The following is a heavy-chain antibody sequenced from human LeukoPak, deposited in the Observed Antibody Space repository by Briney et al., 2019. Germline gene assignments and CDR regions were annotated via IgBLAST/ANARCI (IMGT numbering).Heavy chain of an antibody. CDR3: ARDWEVAVTTGDY. J-gene: IGHJ4*02. CDR2: INPNSGGT. V-gene: IGHV1-2*02. Sequence: ASVKVSCKASGYTFTGYYMHWVRQAPGQGLEWIGWINPNSGGTNYAQKFQGRVTMTRDTSISTAYMELSRLRSDDTAVYYCARDWEVAVTTGDYWGQGTLVTVSS. D-gene: IGHD4-17*01. CDR1: GYTFTGYY.